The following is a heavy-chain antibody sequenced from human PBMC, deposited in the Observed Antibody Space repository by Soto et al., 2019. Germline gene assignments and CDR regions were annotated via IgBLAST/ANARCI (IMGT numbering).Heavy chain of an antibody. CDR1: GGTFSSYA. CDR2: IIPIFGTA. J-gene: IGHJ6*02. V-gene: IGHV1-69*01. Sequence: QVQLVQSGAEVKKPGSSVKVSCKASGGTFSSYAISWVRQAPGQGLEWMGGIIPIFGTANYAQKFQGRVTITADESTSTAYMELSSLRSEDTAVYYSARGHCTNGVCYPSPDFAYYGMDVWGQGTTVTVSS. CDR3: ARGHCTNGVCYPSPDFAYYGMDV. D-gene: IGHD2-8*01.